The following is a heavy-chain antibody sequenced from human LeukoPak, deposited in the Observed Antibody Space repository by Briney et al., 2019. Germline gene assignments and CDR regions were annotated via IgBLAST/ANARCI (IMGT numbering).Heavy chain of an antibody. V-gene: IGHV3-23*01. J-gene: IGHJ4*02. CDR3: ARWGNDYSQFDS. D-gene: IGHD4-11*01. CDR1: GFTFNNYA. CDR2: VSGSGDNT. Sequence: GGSLRLSCAASGFTFNNYAMTWVRQAPGKGLEWVSVVSGSGDNTNYADSVKGRFTISRDNSKNTLFLQMNSLRTEDTAVYFYARWGNDYSQFDSWGQGTLVTVS.